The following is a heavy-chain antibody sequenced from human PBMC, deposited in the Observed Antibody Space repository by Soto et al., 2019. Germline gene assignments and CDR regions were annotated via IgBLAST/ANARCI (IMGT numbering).Heavy chain of an antibody. Sequence: SETLSLTXTVSGGSISSGDYYWSWIRQPPGKGLEWIGYIYYSGSTYYNPSLKSRVTISVDTSKNQFSLKLSSVTAADTAVYYCAARDRGVVTAFDYWGQGTLVTVSS. V-gene: IGHV4-30-4*01. J-gene: IGHJ4*02. CDR1: GGSISSGDYY. CDR2: IYYSGST. CDR3: AARDRGVVTAFDY. D-gene: IGHD2-21*02.